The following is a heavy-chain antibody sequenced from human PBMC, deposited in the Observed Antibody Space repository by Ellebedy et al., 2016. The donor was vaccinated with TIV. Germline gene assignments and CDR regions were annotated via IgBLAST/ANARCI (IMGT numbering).Heavy chain of an antibody. CDR3: ARDLFGYGSSGAFDY. J-gene: IGHJ4*02. Sequence: AASVKVSCKASGYTFTGYYMHWVRQAPGQGLEWMGWINPNSGGTNYAQKLQGRVTMTRDTSNSTAYMGLSRLRSDDTAVYYCARDLFGYGSSGAFDYWGQGTLVTVSS. CDR2: INPNSGGT. V-gene: IGHV1-2*02. D-gene: IGHD3-22*01. CDR1: GYTFTGYY.